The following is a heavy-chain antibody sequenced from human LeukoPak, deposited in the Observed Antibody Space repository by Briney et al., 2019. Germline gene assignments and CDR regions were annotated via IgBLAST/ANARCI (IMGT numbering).Heavy chain of an antibody. D-gene: IGHD4-17*01. CDR3: ARGFDYGDYPRFAFDI. V-gene: IGHV4-61*02. J-gene: IGHJ3*02. Sequence: SETLSLTCTVSGGSISSGSYYWSWIRQPAGKGLEWIGRIYTSGSTNYNPSLKSRVTISVDTSKNQFSLKLSSVTAADTAVYYCARGFDYGDYPRFAFDIWGQGTMVTVSS. CDR2: IYTSGST. CDR1: GGSISSGSYY.